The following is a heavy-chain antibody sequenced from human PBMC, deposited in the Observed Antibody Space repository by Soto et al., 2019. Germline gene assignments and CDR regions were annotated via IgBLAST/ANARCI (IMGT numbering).Heavy chain of an antibody. CDR3: ARGWGNASTKFLDS. Sequence: EVQLVESGGGLIQPGGSLRLSCAASGFIVSSNYMGWVRQAPGKGLEWVSTIYRNGKTYYAGSVKDRFTISRDNSKNTLSLQMNSLRADDTAVYYCARGWGNASTKFLDSWGQGTLVTVSS. CDR2: IYRNGKT. CDR1: GFIVSSNY. J-gene: IGHJ4*02. D-gene: IGHD3-16*01. V-gene: IGHV3-53*01.